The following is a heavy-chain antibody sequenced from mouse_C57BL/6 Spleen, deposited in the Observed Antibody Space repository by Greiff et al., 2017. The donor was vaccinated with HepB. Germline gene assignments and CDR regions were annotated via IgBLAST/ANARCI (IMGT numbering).Heavy chain of an antibody. J-gene: IGHJ2*01. D-gene: IGHD2-2*01. CDR1: GYAFSSSW. CDR2: IYPGDGDT. V-gene: IGHV1-82*01. Sequence: VQLQQSGPELVKPGASVKISCKASGYAFSSSWMNWVKQRPGKGLEWIGRIYPGDGDTNYNGKFKGKATLTADKSSSTAYMQLSSLTSEDSAVYCCARPYMVTTTAFGYWGQGTTLTVSS. CDR3: ARPYMVTTTAFGY.